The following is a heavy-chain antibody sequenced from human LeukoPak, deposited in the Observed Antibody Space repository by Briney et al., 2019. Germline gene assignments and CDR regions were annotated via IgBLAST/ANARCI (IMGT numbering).Heavy chain of an antibody. CDR3: AKATTVMYNWFDP. J-gene: IGHJ5*02. CDR2: ISGSGDST. Sequence: PGGSLRLSCAASGFTFSSYAMSWVRQAPGKGLEWVSAISGSGDSTYYGDSVKDRFTISRDNSKNTLYLQMNSLRAEDTAVYYCAKATTVMYNWFDPWGQGTLVTVSS. V-gene: IGHV3-23*01. CDR1: GFTFSSYA. D-gene: IGHD4-17*01.